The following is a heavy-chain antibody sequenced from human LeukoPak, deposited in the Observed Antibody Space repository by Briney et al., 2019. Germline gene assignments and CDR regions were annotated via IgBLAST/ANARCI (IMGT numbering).Heavy chain of an antibody. CDR3: ARDRRKYSGRSGDYFDY. CDR2: IKQDGSEK. D-gene: IGHD6-13*01. CDR1: GFTFSSYS. J-gene: IGHJ4*02. V-gene: IGHV3-7*01. Sequence: PGGSLRLSCAASGFTFSSYSMNWVRQAPGKGLELVANIKQDGSEKNYVDSVKGRFTISRDNTKNSLYLQMNSLRAEDTAVYYCARDRRKYSGRSGDYFDYWGQGTLVTVSS.